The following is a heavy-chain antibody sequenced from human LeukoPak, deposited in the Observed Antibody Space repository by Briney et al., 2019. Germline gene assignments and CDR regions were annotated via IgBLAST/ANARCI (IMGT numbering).Heavy chain of an antibody. Sequence: GGSLRLSCAASGFTFRSYAMHWVRQAPGKGLEGVGVISYNGSNKYYSDSVKGRFTISIDNSKNTLYLQMNSLRAGDTVVYYCARDSPAQAESSWRGPDDCGQRAMVAVSS. CDR3: ARDSPAQAESSWRGPDD. CDR1: GFTFRSYA. J-gene: IGHJ4*02. D-gene: IGHD2-2*01. CDR2: ISYNGSNK. V-gene: IGHV3-30*04.